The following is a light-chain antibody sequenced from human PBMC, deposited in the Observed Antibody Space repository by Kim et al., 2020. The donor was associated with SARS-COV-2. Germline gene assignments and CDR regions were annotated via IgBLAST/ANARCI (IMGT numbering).Light chain of an antibody. J-gene: IGLJ2*01. CDR1: SLRSYY. CDR3: NSRDSSGNHHVV. CDR2: GKN. Sequence: SSELTQDPAVSVALGQTVRITCQGDSLRSYYASWYQQKPGQAPVLVIYGKNNRPSGIPDRFSGSSSGNTASLTITEAQAEDEADYYCNSRDSSGNHHVVFGGGTQLTVL. V-gene: IGLV3-19*01.